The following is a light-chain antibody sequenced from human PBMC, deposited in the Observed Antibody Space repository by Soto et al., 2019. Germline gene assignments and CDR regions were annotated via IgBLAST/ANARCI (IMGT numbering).Light chain of an antibody. CDR2: GAS. CDR1: QSVSSR. V-gene: IGKV3-20*01. CDR3: QQYGSSPWT. J-gene: IGKJ1*01. Sequence: EIVLTQSPGTLSLSPGERATLSCRASQSVSSRLAWYQQKPGQAPRLLISGASSRATGIPDRFSGSGSATDFTLTISRLEPEDFAVYYCQQYGSSPWTFGQGTKVDIK.